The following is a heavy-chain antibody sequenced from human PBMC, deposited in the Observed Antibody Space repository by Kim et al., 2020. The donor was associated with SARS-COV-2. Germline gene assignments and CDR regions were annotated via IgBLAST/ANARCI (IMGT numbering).Heavy chain of an antibody. V-gene: IGHV1-2*02. CDR3: ARDSSWSDYVWGRNRYASLDY. D-gene: IGHD3-16*02. CDR2: INPNSGGT. J-gene: IGHJ4*02. CDR1: GYTFTGYY. Sequence: ASVKVSCKASGYTFTGYYMHWVRQAPGQGLEWMGWINPNSGGTHYAQKFQGRVTLTRDTSISTAYMELSRLRSDDTAVYYCARDSSWSDYVWGRNRYASLDYWGQGTLVTVSS.